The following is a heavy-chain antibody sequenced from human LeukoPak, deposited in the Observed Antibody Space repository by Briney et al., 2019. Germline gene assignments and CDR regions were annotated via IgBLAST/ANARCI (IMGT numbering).Heavy chain of an antibody. D-gene: IGHD3-16*01. Sequence: GESLKISCQGSGYTFTAYWIGWVRQVPGKGLEGMGIIYPGDSDTRYSPSFQGQVTISGDKTIRTAYPQWRSPKASDTAMYYCAGRRLRLAKHDAFDIWGQGTMVTVSS. J-gene: IGHJ3*02. CDR2: IYPGDSDT. CDR1: GYTFTAYW. CDR3: AGRRLRLAKHDAFDI. V-gene: IGHV5-51*01.